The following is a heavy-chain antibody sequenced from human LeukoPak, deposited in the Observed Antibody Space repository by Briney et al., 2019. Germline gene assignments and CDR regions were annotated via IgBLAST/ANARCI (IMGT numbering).Heavy chain of an antibody. Sequence: GGSLRLSCTASGFTFSTYGMHWVRQAPGKGLEWVTLIPYDGSTKYYSDSVKGRFTLSRDNSKNSLYLQMNSLRAEDTAVYYCARGTSSWYGVDYWGQGTLVTVSS. CDR2: IPYDGSTK. D-gene: IGHD6-13*01. CDR3: ARGTSSWYGVDY. CDR1: GFTFSTYG. V-gene: IGHV3-30*03. J-gene: IGHJ4*02.